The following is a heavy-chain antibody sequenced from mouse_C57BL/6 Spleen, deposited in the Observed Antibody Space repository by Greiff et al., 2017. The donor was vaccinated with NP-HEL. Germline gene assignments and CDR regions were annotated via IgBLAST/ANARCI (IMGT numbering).Heavy chain of an antibody. CDR1: GYTFTSYW. CDR2: IHPNSGST. V-gene: IGHV1-64*01. J-gene: IGHJ2*01. CDR3: ARNYYFDY. Sequence: QVHVKQSGAELVKPGASVKLSCKASGYTFTSYWMHWVKQRPGQGLEWIGMIHPNSGSTNYNEKFKSKATLTVDKSSSTAYMQLSSLTSEDSAVYYCARNYYFDYWGQGTTLTVSS.